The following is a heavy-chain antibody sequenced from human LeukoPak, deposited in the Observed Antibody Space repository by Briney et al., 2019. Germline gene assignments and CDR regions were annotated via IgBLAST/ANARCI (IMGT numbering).Heavy chain of an antibody. CDR3: ARYYYGSGRGANWFDP. CDR2: IYSVDSDT. CDR1: GYTFTNYG. J-gene: IGHJ5*02. D-gene: IGHD3-10*01. V-gene: IGHV5-51*01. Sequence: GESLKISCRGSGYTFTNYGIGWVRQMPGKGLESMGIIYSVDSDTRYSPSFQGQVTISADKSISTAYLQWSSLKASDTAMYYCARYYYGSGRGANWFDPWGQGTLATVSS.